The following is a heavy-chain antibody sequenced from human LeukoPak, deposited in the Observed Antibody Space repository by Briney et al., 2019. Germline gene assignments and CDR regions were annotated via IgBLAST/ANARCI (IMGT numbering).Heavy chain of an antibody. J-gene: IGHJ4*02. CDR1: GFTFSSHW. CDR2: IKQDGSEK. Sequence: GGSLRLSCAGSGFTFSSHWTTWVRQAPGKGLEWVANIKQDGSEKYYVDSVKGRFTISRDNAKGSLYLEMSSLRAEDTAVYYCVRYRDGEYDYWGQGTLVTVSS. D-gene: IGHD4-17*01. V-gene: IGHV3-7*01. CDR3: VRYRDGEYDY.